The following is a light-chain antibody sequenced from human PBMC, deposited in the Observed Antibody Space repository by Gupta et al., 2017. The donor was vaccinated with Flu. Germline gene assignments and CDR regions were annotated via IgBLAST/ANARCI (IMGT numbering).Light chain of an antibody. CDR1: SSNIVSNA. V-gene: IGLV1-44*01. J-gene: IGLJ1*01. CDR3: AAWDDSLNGHYV. Sequence: QYVLAPPPSESGNPGQRGTISCSGSSSNIVSNAAHWYQQVPGTAPKLLIYGSNQRPSGVPDRFAGSKSGTSASLAIRGLQSEDEADYYCAAWDDSLNGHYVFGTGTKVTVL. CDR2: GSN.